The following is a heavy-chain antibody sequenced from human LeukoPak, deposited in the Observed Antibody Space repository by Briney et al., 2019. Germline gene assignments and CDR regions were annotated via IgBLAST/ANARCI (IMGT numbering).Heavy chain of an antibody. V-gene: IGHV3-64D*06. J-gene: IGHJ4*02. CDR3: VKSPNWARFDY. CDR2: ISSNGGST. CDR1: GFSFSYYA. D-gene: IGHD7-27*01. Sequence: GGSLRLSSSASGFSFSYYAMHWVRQAPGKGLEYVSAISSNGGSTYYADSVKGRFTISRDNSKNTLYLQISSLRAEDTAVYYCVKSPNWARFDYWGQGTLVTVSS.